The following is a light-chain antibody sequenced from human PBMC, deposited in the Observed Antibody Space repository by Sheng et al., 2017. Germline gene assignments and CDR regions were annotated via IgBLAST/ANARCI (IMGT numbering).Light chain of an antibody. V-gene: IGKV3-11*01. CDR3: QQRATWPLT. CDR1: QNINSY. J-gene: IGKJ4*01. CDR2: EAS. Sequence: EIVLTQSPATLSLSPGERATLSCRASQNINSYLGWYQQKPGQAPRLLIYEASNRATGIAARFSGSGSGTDFTLTISSLEPEDFAVYYCQQRATWPLTFGGGTKVEIK.